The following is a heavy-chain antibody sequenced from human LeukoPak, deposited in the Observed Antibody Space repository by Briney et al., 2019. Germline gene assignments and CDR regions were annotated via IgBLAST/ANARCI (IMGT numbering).Heavy chain of an antibody. CDR2: ISSRRSYI. CDR1: GFTFSSYS. V-gene: IGHV3-21*01. D-gene: IGHD2-2*01. CDR3: ARAMSYAFDI. J-gene: IGHJ3*02. Sequence: PGGSLRLSCAASGFTFSSYSMNWVRQAPGKGLEWVSCISSRRSYIYYADSVKGRFIISRDNAKNSLYLQMNSLRAEDTAVYYCARAMSYAFDIWGQGTMVTVSS.